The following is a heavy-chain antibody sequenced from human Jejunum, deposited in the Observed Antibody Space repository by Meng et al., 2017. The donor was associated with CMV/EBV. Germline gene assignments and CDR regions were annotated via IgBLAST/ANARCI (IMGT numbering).Heavy chain of an antibody. Sequence: QLHLVHLCSMLNKPGASVKVSCKASGYTFINYAINWVRQAPGQGLEWMGWINTHTGNPTYGQGFTGRFVLSSDTSVSTANLQISSLKAEDTAAYYCARGGPYPDSSGFHWYFDLWGRGTLVTVSS. V-gene: IGHV7-4-1*02. J-gene: IGHJ2*01. CDR2: INTHTGNP. CDR1: GYTFINYA. CDR3: ARGGPYPDSSGFHWYFDL. D-gene: IGHD3-22*01.